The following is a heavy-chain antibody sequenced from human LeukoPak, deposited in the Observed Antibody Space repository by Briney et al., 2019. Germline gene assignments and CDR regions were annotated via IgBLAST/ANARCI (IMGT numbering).Heavy chain of an antibody. CDR1: GGSFSGYY. J-gene: IGHJ4*02. V-gene: IGHV4-34*01. CDR2: INHSGST. D-gene: IGHD4-23*01. CDR3: ARVRGKGDY. Sequence: SETLSLTCAVYGGSFSGYYWSWIRQPPGKGLEWIGEINHSGSTNYNPSLKSRVTISVDTSKNQSSLKLSSVTAADTAVYYCARVRGKGDYWGQGTLVTVSS.